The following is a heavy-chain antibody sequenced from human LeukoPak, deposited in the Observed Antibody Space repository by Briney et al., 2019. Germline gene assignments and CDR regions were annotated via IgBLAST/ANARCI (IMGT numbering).Heavy chain of an antibody. D-gene: IGHD1-20*01. Sequence: ASMKVSCKASGYTFTSYDINWVRQATGQGLEWMGWMNPNSGNTGYAQKFQGRVTMTRNTSISTAYMELSSLRSEDTAVYYCARSITGTTDLDYWGQGTLVTVSS. J-gene: IGHJ4*02. CDR2: MNPNSGNT. V-gene: IGHV1-8*01. CDR3: ARSITGTTDLDY. CDR1: GYTFTSYD.